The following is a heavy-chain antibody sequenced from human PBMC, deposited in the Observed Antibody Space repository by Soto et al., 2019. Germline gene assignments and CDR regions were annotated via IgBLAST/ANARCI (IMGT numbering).Heavy chain of an antibody. D-gene: IGHD1-26*01. CDR2: IKSKTDDETT. CDR3: TTGVGALDY. CDR1: GFIFTNAW. V-gene: IGHV3-15*01. Sequence: EVQLVESGGGLVKPGGSLRLSCAVPGFIFTNAWMNWVRQAPGKGLEWVGRIKSKTDDETTDYAAPVKGRFTIARDDSKNTLYLQMNNLKTEDTAVYFCTTGVGALDYWGQGTLVTVSS. J-gene: IGHJ4*02.